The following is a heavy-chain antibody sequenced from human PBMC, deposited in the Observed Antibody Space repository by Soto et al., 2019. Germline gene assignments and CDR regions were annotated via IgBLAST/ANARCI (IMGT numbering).Heavy chain of an antibody. CDR1: GFTFDDYA. J-gene: IGHJ5*02. CDR3: AKDMGSSWPDNWFDP. CDR2: ISWNSGSI. Sequence: EVQLVESGGGLVQPGRSLRLSCAASGFTFDDYAMHWVRQAPGKGLEWVSGISWNSGSIGYADSVKGRFTISRDNAKNSLSLQMNSLRAEDTALSYCAKDMGSSWPDNWFDPWGQGTLVTVSS. D-gene: IGHD6-13*01. V-gene: IGHV3-9*01.